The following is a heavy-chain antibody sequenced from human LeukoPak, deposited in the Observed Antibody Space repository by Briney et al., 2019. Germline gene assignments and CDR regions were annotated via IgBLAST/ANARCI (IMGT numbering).Heavy chain of an antibody. CDR3: ARGLPETIAAAGTGDY. CDR2: INHSGST. CDR1: ARSFSGYY. V-gene: IGHV4-34*01. D-gene: IGHD6-13*01. J-gene: IGHJ4*02. Sequence: SETLSLTCAVYARSFSGYYWSWIRHPPGKGLEWIGEINHSGSTNYNPSLKSRVTISVDTSKNQFSLKLSSVTAADTAVYYCARGLPETIAAAGTGDYWGQGTLVTVSS.